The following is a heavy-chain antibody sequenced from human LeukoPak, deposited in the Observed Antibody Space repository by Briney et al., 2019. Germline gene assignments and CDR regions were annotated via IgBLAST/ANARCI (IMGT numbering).Heavy chain of an antibody. V-gene: IGHV1-46*01. CDR2: INPSGGST. J-gene: IGHJ5*02. CDR3: ARDRSSRYSSSEGCYDP. D-gene: IGHD6-13*01. Sequence: ASVKVSCKASGYTFTSYYIHWVRQAPGQGLEWMGIINPSGGSTTYAQRFQGRITMTRDTSTTTVYMELSSLRSEDTALYYCARDRSSRYSSSEGCYDPWGQGTLVTVSS. CDR1: GYTFTSYY.